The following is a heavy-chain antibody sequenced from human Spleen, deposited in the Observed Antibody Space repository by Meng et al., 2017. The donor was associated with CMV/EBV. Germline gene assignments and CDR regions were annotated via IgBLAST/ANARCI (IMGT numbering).Heavy chain of an antibody. J-gene: IGHJ4*02. CDR1: GFTFTYYA. Sequence: GESLKISCEASGFTFTYYAMHWVRQAPGKGLEWVTITSYDGTHKYYADSVKGRFTISRDNAKNSLYLQMNSLRAEDTAVYHCAREGDCSGGSCTFDYWGQGTLVTVSS. CDR2: TSYDGTHK. D-gene: IGHD2-15*01. V-gene: IGHV3-30*04. CDR3: AREGDCSGGSCTFDY.